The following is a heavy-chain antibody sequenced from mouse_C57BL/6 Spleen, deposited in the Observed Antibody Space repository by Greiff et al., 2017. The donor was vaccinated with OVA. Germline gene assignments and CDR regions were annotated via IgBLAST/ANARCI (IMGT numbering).Heavy chain of an antibody. Sequence: VKLQESGAELVRPGASVTLSCKASGYTFTDYEMHWVKQTPVHGLEWIGAIDPETGGTAYNQKFKGKAILTADKSSSTSYMALRSLTSEDSAVYYWTRHYSNYLEYWGQGTSVTVSS. V-gene: IGHV1-15*01. CDR3: TRHYSNYLEY. D-gene: IGHD2-5*01. CDR2: IDPETGGT. J-gene: IGHJ4*01. CDR1: GYTFTDYE.